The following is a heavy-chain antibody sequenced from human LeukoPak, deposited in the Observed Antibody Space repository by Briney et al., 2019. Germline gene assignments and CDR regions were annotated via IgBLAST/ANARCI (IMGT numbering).Heavy chain of an antibody. V-gene: IGHV4-39*07. J-gene: IGHJ3*02. CDR2: IYYSGST. Sequence: SETLSLTCTVSGDSISNSNYYWGWIRQPPGKGLEWIGTIYYSGSTYYNPSLMSRVAISVDTSKNQFSLRLRSVTAADTAVYYCARGLNNRKSGRRFDVFEIWGQGTMVTVSS. CDR1: GDSISNSNYY. CDR3: ARGLNNRKSGRRFDVFEI. D-gene: IGHD1-14*01.